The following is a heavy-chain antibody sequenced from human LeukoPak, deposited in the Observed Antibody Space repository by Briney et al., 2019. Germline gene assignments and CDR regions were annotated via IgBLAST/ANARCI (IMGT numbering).Heavy chain of an antibody. V-gene: IGHV1-2*02. CDR1: GYTFTGYY. CDR3: ARDGGSYSAYYFDY. Sequence: ASVRLSCKASGYTFTGYYMHWVRQAPGQGLEWMGWINPNSGGTNYAQRFQGRVTMTRDTSLSTAYMELSRLRSDDTAVYYCARDGGSYSAYYFDYWGQGTLVTVSS. J-gene: IGHJ4*02. D-gene: IGHD1-26*01. CDR2: INPNSGGT.